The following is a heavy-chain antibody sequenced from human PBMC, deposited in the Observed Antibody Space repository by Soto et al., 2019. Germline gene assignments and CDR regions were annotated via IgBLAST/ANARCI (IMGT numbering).Heavy chain of an antibody. V-gene: IGHV4-28*01. CDR3: ARFHPGGLTGTFDP. J-gene: IGHJ5*02. CDR2: IYYSGST. Sequence: SETLSLTCAVSGYSISSSNWWGWIRQPPGKGLEWIGYIYYSGSTYYNPSLKSRVTMSVDTSKNQFSLKLSSVTAVDTAVYYCARFHPGGLTGTFDPWGQGTLVTVSS. CDR1: GYSISSSNW. D-gene: IGHD1-20*01.